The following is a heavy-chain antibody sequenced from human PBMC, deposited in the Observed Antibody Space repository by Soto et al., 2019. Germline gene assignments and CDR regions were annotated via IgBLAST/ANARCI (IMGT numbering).Heavy chain of an antibody. Sequence: GGSLRLSCAASGFTFSSYWMSWVRQAPGKGLEWVANIKQDGSEKYYVDSVKGRFTISRDNAKNSLYLQMNSLGAEDTAVYYCAGDWGVYIWGSYPTPGSAFDSWGQGTLVTVSS. CDR1: GFTFSSYW. D-gene: IGHD3-16*02. CDR3: AGDWGVYIWGSYPTPGSAFDS. CDR2: IKQDGSEK. J-gene: IGHJ4*02. V-gene: IGHV3-7*01.